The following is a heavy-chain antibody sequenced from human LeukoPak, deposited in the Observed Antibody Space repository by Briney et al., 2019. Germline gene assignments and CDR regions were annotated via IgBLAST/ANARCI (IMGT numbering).Heavy chain of an antibody. CDR2: ISFDGSDA. D-gene: IGHD4-23*01. CDR1: GFTFSGFW. V-gene: IGHV3-74*01. Sequence: GGSLRLSCAASGFTFSGFWMHWVRQAPGKGLVWVSCISFDGSDATYADSVKGRFTISRDNAKNTLHLQMDSLTVEDTAVYYCARDNSLDSWGQGTLVTVSS. J-gene: IGHJ4*02. CDR3: ARDNSLDS.